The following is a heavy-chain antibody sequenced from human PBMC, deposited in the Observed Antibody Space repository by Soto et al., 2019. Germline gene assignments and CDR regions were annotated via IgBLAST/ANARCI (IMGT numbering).Heavy chain of an antibody. V-gene: IGHV3-23*01. CDR2: ISGSGGST. D-gene: IGHD6-6*01. J-gene: IGHJ5*02. CDR3: AKVAPTIAARPNWFDP. Sequence: EVQLLESGGGLVQPGGSLRLSCAASGFTFSSYAMSWVRQAPGKGLEWVSAISGSGGSTYYADSVKGRFTISRDNSKNQLYLQVNSMRAEDTARYYCAKVAPTIAARPNWFDPWGQGTLVTVSS. CDR1: GFTFSSYA.